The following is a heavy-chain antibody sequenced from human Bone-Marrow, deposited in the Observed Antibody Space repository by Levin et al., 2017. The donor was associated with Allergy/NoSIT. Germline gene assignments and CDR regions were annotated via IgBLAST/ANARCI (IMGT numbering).Heavy chain of an antibody. CDR2: IYHSGST. CDR3: ARGRWLRLPDF. J-gene: IGHJ4*02. CDR1: GGSISSGGYS. Sequence: LRLSCAVSGGSISSGGYSWSWIRQPPGKGLEWIGYIYHSGSTYYNPSLKSRVTISVDRSKNQFSLKLSSVTAADTAVYYCARGRWLRLPDFWGQGPLVTVSS. D-gene: IGHD5-12*01. V-gene: IGHV4-30-2*01.